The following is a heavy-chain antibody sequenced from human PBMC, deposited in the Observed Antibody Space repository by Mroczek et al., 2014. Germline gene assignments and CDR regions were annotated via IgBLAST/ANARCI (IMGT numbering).Heavy chain of an antibody. V-gene: IGHV4-59*01. Sequence: QVQLQESGPGLVKPSETLSLTCTVSGGSISSYYWSWIRQPPGKGLEWIGYIYYSGSTNYNPSLKSRVTISVDTSKNQFSLKLSSVTAADTAVYYCARKKDYDSSGPFDYWGQGTLVTVSS. CDR1: GGSISSYY. D-gene: IGHD3-22*01. CDR2: IYYSGST. CDR3: ARKKDYDSSGPFDY. J-gene: IGHJ4*02.